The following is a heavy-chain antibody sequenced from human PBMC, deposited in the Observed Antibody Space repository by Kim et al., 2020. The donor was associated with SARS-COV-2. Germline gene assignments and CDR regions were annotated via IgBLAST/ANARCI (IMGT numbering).Heavy chain of an antibody. CDR2: ISSDVSST. CDR3: ARGGSGYYIYN. Sequence: GGSLRLSCAASGFTFSSYWMHWVRQAPGKGLVWVSRISSDVSSTNYADSVKGRITISRDNAKNTLYLQLNSLRAEDTAVYYCARGGSGYYIYNWGQGTLV. J-gene: IGHJ4*02. D-gene: IGHD3-22*01. V-gene: IGHV3-74*01. CDR1: GFTFSSYW.